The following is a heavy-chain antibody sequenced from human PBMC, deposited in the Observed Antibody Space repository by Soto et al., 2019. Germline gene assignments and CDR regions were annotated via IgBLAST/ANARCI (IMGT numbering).Heavy chain of an antibody. Sequence: LRLSCAASGFTFSDYYMSWIRQAPGKGLEWVSYISSSGSTIYYAGSVKGRFTISRDNAKNSLYLQMNSLRAEDTAVYYCARVPRRYCSSTSCYRPYFDYWGQGTLVTVSS. CDR2: ISSSGSTI. CDR1: GFTFSDYY. J-gene: IGHJ4*02. D-gene: IGHD2-2*01. V-gene: IGHV3-11*01. CDR3: ARVPRRYCSSTSCYRPYFDY.